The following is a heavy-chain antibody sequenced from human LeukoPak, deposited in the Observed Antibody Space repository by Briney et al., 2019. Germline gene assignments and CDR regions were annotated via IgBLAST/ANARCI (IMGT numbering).Heavy chain of an antibody. CDR3: ARGERFAMVRAPYYYGMDV. V-gene: IGHV4-4*07. Sequence: SETLSLTCTVSGGSISSYYWSWIRQPAGKGLEWIGRIYTSGGTNYNPSLKSRVTMSVDTSKNQFSLKLSSVTAADTAVYYCARGERFAMVRAPYYYGMDVWGQGTTVTVSS. CDR2: IYTSGGT. J-gene: IGHJ6*02. D-gene: IGHD3-10*01. CDR1: GGSISSYY.